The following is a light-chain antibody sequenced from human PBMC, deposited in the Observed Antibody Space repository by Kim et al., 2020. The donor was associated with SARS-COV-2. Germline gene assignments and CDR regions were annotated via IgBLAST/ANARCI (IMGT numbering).Light chain of an antibody. CDR3: QQYDNSPPT. J-gene: IGKJ2*01. V-gene: IGKV3-20*01. CDR2: GAS. CDR1: QSVSSSY. Sequence: EIVLTQSPGTLSLFPGERATLSCRASQSVSSSYLAWYQQKPGQTPRILIYGASSRAAGIPDRFSGSGSGTDFTLTISRLEPEDFAVYYCQQYDNSPPTFGQGTKLEI.